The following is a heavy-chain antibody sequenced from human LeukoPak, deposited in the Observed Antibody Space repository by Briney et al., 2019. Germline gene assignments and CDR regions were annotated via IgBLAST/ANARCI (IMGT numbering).Heavy chain of an antibody. Sequence: PGDSLKISCKGSGYKFSNYWIAWVRQMPGKGLEWMGIIYPDDADTRYSPSFQGQVVISADKSINTAYLQWGTLKASDTAMYYCARPNITNYYDRSGYDGFDFWGQGTMVTVSS. CDR1: GYKFSNYW. D-gene: IGHD3-22*01. V-gene: IGHV5-51*01. J-gene: IGHJ3*01. CDR3: ARPNITNYYDRSGYDGFDF. CDR2: IYPDDADT.